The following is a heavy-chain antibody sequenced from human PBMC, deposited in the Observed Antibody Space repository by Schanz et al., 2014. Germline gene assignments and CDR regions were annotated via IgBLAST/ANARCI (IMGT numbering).Heavy chain of an antibody. Sequence: EVQVVESGGDLVQPGGSLRLSCAVSGCTFSNYGMGWVRQAPGKGLEWVSAISGSGGSTYYADSVKGRFTISRDNSKNTLFLQMNSPRAEDTALYFCAKEVRLVLRDWLPTPDFDYWGQGTLVTVSS. J-gene: IGHJ4*02. CDR3: AKEVRLVLRDWLPTPDFDY. CDR2: ISGSGGST. D-gene: IGHD3-3*01. V-gene: IGHV3-23*04. CDR1: GCTFSNYG.